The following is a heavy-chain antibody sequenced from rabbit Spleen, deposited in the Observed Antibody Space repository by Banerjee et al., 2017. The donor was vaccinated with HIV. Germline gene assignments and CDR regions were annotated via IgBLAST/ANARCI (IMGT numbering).Heavy chain of an antibody. D-gene: IGHD8-1*01. CDR1: GIDFSSYYY. V-gene: IGHV1S40*01. CDR2: IATGDGNT. CDR3: ARDTGSSFSSYGMDL. Sequence: QSLEESGGDLVKPGASLTLTCTASGIDFSSYYYMCWVRQAPGKGLEWIGCIATGDGNTYYTNWAKGRFTISQTSSTTVTLQMTSLTVADTATYFCARDTGSSFSSYGMDLWGPGTLVTVS. J-gene: IGHJ6*01.